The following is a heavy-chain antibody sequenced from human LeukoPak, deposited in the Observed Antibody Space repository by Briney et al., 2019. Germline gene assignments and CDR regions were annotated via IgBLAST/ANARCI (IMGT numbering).Heavy chain of an antibody. Sequence: SETLSLTCAVYGGSFSSYYWGWIRQPPGKGLEWIGSIYYSGSTYYNPSLKSRVTISVDTSKNQFSLKLSSVTAADTAVYYCARTDRALWVPRGGFDIWGQGTMVTVSS. J-gene: IGHJ3*02. V-gene: IGHV4-39*01. CDR1: GGSFSSYY. CDR3: ARTDRALWVPRGGFDI. CDR2: IYYSGST. D-gene: IGHD3-10*01.